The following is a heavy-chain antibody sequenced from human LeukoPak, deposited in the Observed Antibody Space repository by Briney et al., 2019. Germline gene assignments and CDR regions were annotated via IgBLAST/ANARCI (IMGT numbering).Heavy chain of an antibody. CDR2: ISYDGSKK. V-gene: IGHV3-30-3*01. CDR1: GFTFSSYA. Sequence: PGGSLRLSCAACGFTFSSYAMHWVRQVPGKGLEWVAVISYDGSKKYYADSVKGRFTISRDNSKNTLYLQINSLRAEDTAVYYCARGAYFDYWGQGTLVTISS. CDR3: ARGAYFDY. J-gene: IGHJ4*02.